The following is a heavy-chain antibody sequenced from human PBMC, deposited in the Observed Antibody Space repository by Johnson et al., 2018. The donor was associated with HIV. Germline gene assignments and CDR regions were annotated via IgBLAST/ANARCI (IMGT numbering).Heavy chain of an antibody. CDR1: GFTFSSYA. V-gene: IGHV3-30*04. CDR3: ASPIAVDAFDI. Sequence: QVQLVESGGGVVQPGRSLRLSCAASGFTFSSYAMHWVRQAPGQGLEWVAVISSDGSNKYYADSVKGRFTISRDNAKKSLYRQMNSLRAEDTAVYYCASPIAVDAFDIWGQGTMVTVSS. CDR2: ISSDGSNK. J-gene: IGHJ3*02.